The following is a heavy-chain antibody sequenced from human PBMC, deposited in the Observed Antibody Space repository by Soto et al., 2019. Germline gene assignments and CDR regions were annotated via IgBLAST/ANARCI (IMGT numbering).Heavy chain of an antibody. CDR3: SSDGPHSRAVSGTGWFAP. V-gene: IGHV1-69*01. CDR2: IIPIFGTA. J-gene: IGHJ5*02. CDR1: GGTFSSYA. D-gene: IGHD6-19*01. Sequence: QVQLVQSGAEVKKPGASVKVSCKASGGTFSSYAISWVRQAPGQGLEWMGGIIPIFGTANYAQKFQGRVTSTADESTSTAYMELSSLRSEDTAVYYCSSDGPHSRAVSGTGWFAPWGQGTLVTVSS.